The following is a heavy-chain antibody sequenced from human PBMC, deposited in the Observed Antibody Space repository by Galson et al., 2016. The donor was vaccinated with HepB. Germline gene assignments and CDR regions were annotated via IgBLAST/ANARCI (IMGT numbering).Heavy chain of an antibody. CDR1: GFTFSSYA. CDR2: ISPSGTTT. Sequence: SLRLSCAASGFTFSSYAMSWVRQAPGKGLEWISVISPSGTTTYFADSVKGRFTISRDNSNNTLFLHMNSLRAEDTALYYCAKVGRLTVTIFGAFQHWGQGTLVTVSS. D-gene: IGHD3-3*01. J-gene: IGHJ1*01. V-gene: IGHV3-23*01. CDR3: AKVGRLTVTIFGAFQH.